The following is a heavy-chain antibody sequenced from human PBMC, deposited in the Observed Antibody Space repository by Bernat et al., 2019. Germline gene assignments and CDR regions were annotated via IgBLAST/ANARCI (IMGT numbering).Heavy chain of an antibody. CDR3: ARHDHSRLVDY. Sequence: QLQLQESGPGLVKPSETLSLTCTVSGGSISSSSYYWGWIRQPPGKGLEWIGSIYYSGSTYYNPSLKSRVTISVDTSKNQFSLKLSSVTAADTAVYYCARHDHSRLVDYWGQGTLVTVSS. J-gene: IGHJ4*02. CDR1: GGSISSSSYY. D-gene: IGHD6-13*01. V-gene: IGHV4-39*01. CDR2: IYYSGST.